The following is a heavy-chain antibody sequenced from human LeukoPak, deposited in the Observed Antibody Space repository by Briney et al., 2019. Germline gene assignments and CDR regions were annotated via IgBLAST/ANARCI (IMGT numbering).Heavy chain of an antibody. J-gene: IGHJ2*01. CDR2: IKQDGSEK. D-gene: IGHD7-27*01. V-gene: IGHV3-7*01. Sequence: GGSLRLSCAASRFALSSYRMSWVRPAPGKGLEWVANIKQDGSEKYYVDSVKGRFTISRDNAKYSLYLQMNSLRAEDTAVYYCARVLRNWGSSRYWYFDLWGRGTLVTVSS. CDR3: ARVLRNWGSSRYWYFDL. CDR1: RFALSSYR.